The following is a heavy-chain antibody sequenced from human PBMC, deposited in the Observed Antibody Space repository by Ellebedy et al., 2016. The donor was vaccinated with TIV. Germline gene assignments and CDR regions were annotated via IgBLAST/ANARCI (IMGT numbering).Heavy chain of an antibody. CDR1: GFTFSSYA. D-gene: IGHD4-17*01. V-gene: IGHV3-21*01. J-gene: IGHJ4*02. CDR3: ARGRITVTIDY. Sequence: PGGSLRLSCAASGFTFSSYAMSWVRQAPGKGLEWVSSISSSSSYIYYADSVKGRFTISRDNAKNSLYLQMNSLRAEDTAVYYCARGRITVTIDYWGQGTLVTVSS. CDR2: ISSSSSYI.